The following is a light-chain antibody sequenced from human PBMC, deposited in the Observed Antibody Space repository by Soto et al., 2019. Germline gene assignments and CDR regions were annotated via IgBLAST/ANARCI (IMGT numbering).Light chain of an antibody. J-gene: IGLJ1*01. CDR3: QSYESSLSGQNV. Sequence: QSVLTQPPSVSGAPGQRVTISCTGSSSNIGAGYDVHWYQQLPGTAPKLLIYGNSNRPSGVPDRFSGSKSGTSASLAITGLQAEDEADYYWQSYESSLSGQNVFGTGTKVTVL. CDR2: GNS. V-gene: IGLV1-40*01. CDR1: SSNIGAGYD.